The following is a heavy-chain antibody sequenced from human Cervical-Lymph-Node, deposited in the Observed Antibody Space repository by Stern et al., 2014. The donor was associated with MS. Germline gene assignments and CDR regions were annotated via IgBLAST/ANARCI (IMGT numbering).Heavy chain of an antibody. J-gene: IGHJ4*02. CDR2: IYYSGST. CDR3: ARVSYDFWSGYYVFDY. Sequence: QVQLQESGPGLVKPSQTLSLTCTVSGGSISSGGYYWSWIRQHPGKGLEWTGYIYYSGSTYYNPSLKSRVTISVDTSKNQFSLKLSSVTAADTAVYYCARVSYDFWSGYYVFDYWGQGTLVTVSS. V-gene: IGHV4-31*03. CDR1: GGSISSGGYY. D-gene: IGHD3-3*01.